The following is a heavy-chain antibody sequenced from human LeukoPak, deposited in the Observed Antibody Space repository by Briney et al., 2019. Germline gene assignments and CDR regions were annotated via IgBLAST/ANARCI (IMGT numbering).Heavy chain of an antibody. CDR1: GYSFTSYW. Sequence: GGSLQTSWKGSGYSFTSYWIGWVRPIPGKGLGWVGIIYPGDSDTRYSPSFQGQLTISADKSISTAYLQWSSLKASDTAMYYCARTTGTTWDAFDIGGQGTMVTVS. V-gene: IGHV5-51*01. J-gene: IGHJ3*02. D-gene: IGHD1-1*01. CDR2: IYPGDSDT. CDR3: ARTTGTTWDAFDI.